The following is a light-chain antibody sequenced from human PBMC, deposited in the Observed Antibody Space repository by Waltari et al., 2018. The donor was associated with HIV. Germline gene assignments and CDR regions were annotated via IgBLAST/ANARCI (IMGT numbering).Light chain of an antibody. Sequence: QSALTQPASVSGSPGQSITISCTGTSSDVGGYNFVSWYQHHPGKAPKLMIYDVSNRPSWVSIRFSGAKPANTASLTSSGLLAEEEADYYCCTYAASSTSVVFGGGTKLTVL. J-gene: IGLJ2*01. CDR3: CTYAASSTSVV. CDR1: SSDVGGYNF. V-gene: IGLV2-14*03. CDR2: DVS.